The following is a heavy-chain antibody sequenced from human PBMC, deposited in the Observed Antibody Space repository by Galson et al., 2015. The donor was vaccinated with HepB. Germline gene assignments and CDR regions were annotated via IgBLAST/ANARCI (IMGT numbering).Heavy chain of an antibody. V-gene: IGHV3-11*06. CDR1: GFTFSDYY. Sequence: SLRLSCAASGFTFSDYYMSWIRQAPGKGLEWLSYISSTGTYTNYADSVKGRFTISRDNAKNSLYLQMNNLRAEDTAAYYCARVADADYGDHSHFDYWGQGTLVTVSS. CDR2: ISSTGTYT. D-gene: IGHD4-17*01. CDR3: ARVADADYGDHSHFDY. J-gene: IGHJ4*02.